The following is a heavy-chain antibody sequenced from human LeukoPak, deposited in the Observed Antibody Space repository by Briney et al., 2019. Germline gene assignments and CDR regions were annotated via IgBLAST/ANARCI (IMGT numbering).Heavy chain of an antibody. CDR3: ARAWYGDYEVDDY. V-gene: IGHV3-30-3*01. Sequence: PGGSLRLSCAASGFTFSSYAMHWVRQAPGKGLEWVAVISYDGSNKYYADSVKGRFTISRDNSKNTLYLQMNSLRAEDTAVYYCARAWYGDYEVDDYWGQGTLVTVSS. J-gene: IGHJ4*02. CDR2: ISYDGSNK. CDR1: GFTFSSYA. D-gene: IGHD4-17*01.